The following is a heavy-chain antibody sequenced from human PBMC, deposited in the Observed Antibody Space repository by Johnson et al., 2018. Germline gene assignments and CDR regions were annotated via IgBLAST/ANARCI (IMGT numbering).Heavy chain of an antibody. J-gene: IGHJ6*02. Sequence: EVQLVESGGGLVQPGGSLRLSCAASRFTFSSFAMSWVRQAPRKGLEWVSTISSSGSRTYYADSVRGRFTIVRDNSKNTLYLQMNSLRADDTAVYYCAKGGLTSAYYYTHGMDVWGQGTTVTVSS. CDR2: ISSSGSRT. CDR1: RFTFSSFA. D-gene: IGHD1-26*01. V-gene: IGHV3-23*04. CDR3: AKGGLTSAYYYTHGMDV.